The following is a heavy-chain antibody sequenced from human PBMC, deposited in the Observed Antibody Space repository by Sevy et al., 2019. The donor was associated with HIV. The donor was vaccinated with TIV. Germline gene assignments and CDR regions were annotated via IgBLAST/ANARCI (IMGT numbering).Heavy chain of an antibody. V-gene: IGHV3-49*04. CDR2: LKSDVYGGRV. CDR1: GFTFGDYC. Sequence: GESLKISCTASGFTFGDYCMSWVRQAPGQGLEWVAFLKSDVYGGRVDHAASVRGRFVISRADSKTIAYLQMNDLKTEDTGVYYCTRWKAAQSIFDYWGQGALVTVSS. D-gene: IGHD1-1*01. CDR3: TRWKAAQSIFDY. J-gene: IGHJ4*02.